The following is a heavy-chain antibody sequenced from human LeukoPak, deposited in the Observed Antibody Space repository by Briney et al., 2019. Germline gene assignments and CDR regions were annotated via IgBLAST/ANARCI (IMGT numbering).Heavy chain of an antibody. Sequence: SETLSLTCTVSGGSISSSSYYWGWIRQPPGKGLEWIGSIYYSGSTYYNPSLKSRVTISIDTSKNQFSLKLTYVAAADTAEYYCARGGGNFDYVWGTYPPLDFWGQGALVTVSS. CDR3: ARGGGNFDYVWGTYPPLDF. CDR2: IYYSGST. V-gene: IGHV4-39*07. CDR1: GGSISSSSYY. D-gene: IGHD3-16*01. J-gene: IGHJ4*02.